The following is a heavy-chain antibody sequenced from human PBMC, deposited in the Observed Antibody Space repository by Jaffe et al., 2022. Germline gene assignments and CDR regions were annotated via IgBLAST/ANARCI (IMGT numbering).Heavy chain of an antibody. CDR3: ALTENEKKAFDI. J-gene: IGHJ3*02. CDR1: GYTFTSYY. CDR2: INPSGGST. Sequence: QVQLVQSGAEVKKPGASVKVSCKASGYTFTSYYLHWVRQAPGQGLEWMGIINPSGGSTSYAQKFQGRVTMTRDTSTSTVYMELSSLRSDDTAVYYCALTENEKKAFDIWGQGTMVTVSS. D-gene: IGHD1-1*01. V-gene: IGHV1-46*01.